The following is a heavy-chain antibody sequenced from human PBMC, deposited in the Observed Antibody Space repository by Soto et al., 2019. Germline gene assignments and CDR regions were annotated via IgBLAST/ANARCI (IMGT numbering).Heavy chain of an antibody. D-gene: IGHD6-13*01. CDR1: GFSLSTSGMR. CDR3: ARSIVAAGNRWFDP. V-gene: IGHV2-70*04. Sequence: SGPTLVNPTQTLTLTCTFSGFSLSTSGMRVSWIRQPPGKALEWLARIDWDDDKLYSTSLKTRLTISKDTSKNQVVLTMTNMDPVDTATYYCARSIVAAGNRWFDPWGQGTLVAVSS. CDR2: IDWDDDK. J-gene: IGHJ5*02.